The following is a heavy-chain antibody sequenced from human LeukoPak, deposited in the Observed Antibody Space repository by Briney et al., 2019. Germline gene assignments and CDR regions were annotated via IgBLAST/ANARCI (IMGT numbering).Heavy chain of an antibody. Sequence: SETLSLTCTVSGGSISSSSYYWGWIRQPPGKGLEWIGSIYYSGSTYYNPSLKSRVTISVDTSKNQFSLKLSSVTAADTAVYYCAREGNYYDSSGYSYRGIDYWGQGTLVTVSS. D-gene: IGHD3-22*01. CDR2: IYYSGST. V-gene: IGHV4-39*07. CDR3: AREGNYYDSSGYSYRGIDY. CDR1: GGSISSSSYY. J-gene: IGHJ4*02.